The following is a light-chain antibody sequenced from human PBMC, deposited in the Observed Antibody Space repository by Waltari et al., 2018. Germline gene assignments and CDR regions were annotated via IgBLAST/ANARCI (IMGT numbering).Light chain of an antibody. CDR1: QSIPRW. J-gene: IGKJ4*02. V-gene: IGKV1-5*03. CDR2: KAS. CDR3: QHYDSYSAT. Sequence: DIQMTQSPSTLSASVGDRVTITCRASQSIPRWLAWYQQKPVKAPKLLIYKASILESGVSSRFSGGGSGTEFTLTISSLQPDDFATYYCQHYDSYSATFGGGTKVEIK.